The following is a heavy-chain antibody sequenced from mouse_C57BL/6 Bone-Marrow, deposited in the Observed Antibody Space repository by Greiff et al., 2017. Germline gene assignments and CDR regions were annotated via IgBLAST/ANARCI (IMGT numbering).Heavy chain of an antibody. D-gene: IGHD3-2*02. V-gene: IGHV1-39*01. Sequence: VQLKESGPELVKPGASVKISCKASGYSFTDYNMNWVKQSNGTSLEWIGVINPNYGTTSYNQKFKGKATLTVDQSSSTAYMQLNSLTSEDSAVYYCARGRQLRPYYYAMDYWGQGTSVTVSS. J-gene: IGHJ4*01. CDR2: INPNYGTT. CDR1: GYSFTDYN. CDR3: ARGRQLRPYYYAMDY.